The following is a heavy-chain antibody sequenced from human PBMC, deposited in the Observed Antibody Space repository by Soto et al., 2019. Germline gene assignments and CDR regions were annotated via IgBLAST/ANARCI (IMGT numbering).Heavy chain of an antibody. CDR2: IVVCSGNT. J-gene: IGHJ5*02. CDR3: ARDRLRGYDSSGFSS. Sequence: GASVKVSCKASGFTFTSSAVQWVRQARGQRLEWIGWIVVCSGNTNYAQKFEERVTMTRDMPTNTAYMELSSLKSEDTAMYYCARDRLRGYDSSGFSSWGQGTMVTVSS. V-gene: IGHV1-58*01. D-gene: IGHD3-22*01. CDR1: GFTFTSSA.